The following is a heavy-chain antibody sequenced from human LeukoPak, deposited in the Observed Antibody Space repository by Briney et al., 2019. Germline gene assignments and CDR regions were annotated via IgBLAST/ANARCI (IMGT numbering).Heavy chain of an antibody. CDR2: IYPGDSDT. CDR3: ARPRSSGSFDAFDI. D-gene: IGHD6-19*01. CDR1: RHSFSTYW. J-gene: IGHJ3*02. Sequence: GESLKISCKGSRHSFSTYWIGWVRQMPGEGLEWMGIIYPGDSDTRYSPSFQGQVTISADKSITTAYLRWSSLKASDTAMYYCARPRSSGSFDAFDIWGQGTMVTVSS. V-gene: IGHV5-51*01.